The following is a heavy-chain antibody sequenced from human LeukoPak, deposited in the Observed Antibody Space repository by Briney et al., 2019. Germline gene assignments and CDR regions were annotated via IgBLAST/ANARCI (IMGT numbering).Heavy chain of an antibody. CDR2: IIPIFGTA. CDR1: GGTFSSYA. J-gene: IGHJ6*03. V-gene: IGHV1-69*05. Sequence: SSVKVSCKASGGTFSSYAISWVRQAPGQGLEWMGGIIPIFGTANYAQKFQGRVTITTDESTSTAYMELSSLRSEDTAVYYGARDPSGSGSYNYYYYMDVWGKGTTVTVSS. CDR3: ARDPSGSGSYNYYYYMDV. D-gene: IGHD3-10*01.